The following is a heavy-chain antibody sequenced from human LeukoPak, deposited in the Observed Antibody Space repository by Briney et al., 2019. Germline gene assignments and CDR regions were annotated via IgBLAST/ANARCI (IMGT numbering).Heavy chain of an antibody. Sequence: GGSLRLSCAASGFSFSSYAMHGVRQAPGKGLEWVAFISYHGSNKYYADSVKGRFTISRDNSKNTLFLQMNSLRAEDTAVYYCAKNTHAYAEIFDYWGQGTLVTVSS. V-gene: IGHV3-30*18. J-gene: IGHJ4*02. CDR1: GFSFSSYA. CDR3: AKNTHAYAEIFDY. CDR2: ISYHGSNK. D-gene: IGHD2-2*01.